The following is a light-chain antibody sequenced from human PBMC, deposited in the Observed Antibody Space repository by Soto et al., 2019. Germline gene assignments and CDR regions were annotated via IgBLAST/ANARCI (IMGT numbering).Light chain of an antibody. V-gene: IGKV3-11*01. J-gene: IGKJ2*01. Sequence: EIVLTQSPATLSLSPGERATLSCRASQSVSSYLAWYQQKPGQAPRLLIYDASNRATGIPARFSGSGSGTDFTLTISSLEPEDFAVYYCLQYNDYPYTFGQGTKLEIK. CDR1: QSVSSY. CDR2: DAS. CDR3: LQYNDYPYT.